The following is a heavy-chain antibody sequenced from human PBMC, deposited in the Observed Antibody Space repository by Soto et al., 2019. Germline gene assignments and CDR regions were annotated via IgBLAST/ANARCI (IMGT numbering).Heavy chain of an antibody. V-gene: IGHV4-34*01. Sequence: QVQLQQWGAGPLRPLETLSLTCGVSGGSFCGYYWAWIRQSLGKGLEWIGEINDRGSINYNPSLKSRVSISVDTSKNHYSLNLRSVTAADTAVYYCARESHDILTGPPWVWYFDLWGRGTLVTVSS. CDR3: ARESHDILTGPPWVWYFDL. CDR1: GGSFCGYY. CDR2: INDRGSI. J-gene: IGHJ2*01. D-gene: IGHD3-9*01.